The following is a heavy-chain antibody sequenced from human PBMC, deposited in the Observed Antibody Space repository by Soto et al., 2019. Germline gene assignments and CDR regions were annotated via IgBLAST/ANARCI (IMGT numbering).Heavy chain of an antibody. V-gene: IGHV1-58*01. D-gene: IGHD3-9*01. J-gene: IGHJ4*02. Sequence: LVKRDWKGSGLGLSVDPVGCGIKTRGQRLEWIGWIVVGSGNTNYAQKFQERVTITRDMSTSTAYMELSSLRSEDTAVYYCAAGGSGGAYYDMSTGYAYWGQGTLVTV. CDR1: GLGLSVDP. CDR3: AAGGSGGAYYDMSTGYAY. CDR2: IVVGSGNT.